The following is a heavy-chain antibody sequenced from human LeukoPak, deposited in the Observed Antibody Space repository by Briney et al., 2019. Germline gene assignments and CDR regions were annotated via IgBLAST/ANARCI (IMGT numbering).Heavy chain of an antibody. CDR3: ARGIGSGWYRGNWFDP. D-gene: IGHD6-19*01. CDR1: GYTFTSYA. V-gene: IGHV1-3*01. J-gene: IGHJ5*02. CDR2: INAGNGNT. Sequence: ASVKVSCTASGYTFTSYAMHWVRQAPGQRLEWMGWINAGNGNTKYSQKFQGRVTITRDTSASTAYMELSSLRSEDTAVYYCARGIGSGWYRGNWFDPWGQGTLVTVSS.